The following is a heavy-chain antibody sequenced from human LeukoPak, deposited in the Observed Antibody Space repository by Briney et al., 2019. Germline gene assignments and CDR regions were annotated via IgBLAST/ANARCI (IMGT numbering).Heavy chain of an antibody. J-gene: IGHJ5*02. D-gene: IGHD2-15*01. CDR3: ARAAGYCSGGSCYSRDNWFDP. CDR1: GYSISSGHY. CDR2: IYHSGST. V-gene: IGHV4-38-2*01. Sequence: LETLSLTCAVSGYSISSGHYWGWIRQPPGKGLEWIGSIYHSGSTYYNPSLKSRVTISVDTSKNQFSLKLSSVTAADTAVYYCARAAGYCSGGSCYSRDNWFDPWGQGTLVTVSS.